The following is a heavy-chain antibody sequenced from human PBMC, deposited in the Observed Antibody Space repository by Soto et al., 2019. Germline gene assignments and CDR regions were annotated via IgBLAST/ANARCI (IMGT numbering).Heavy chain of an antibody. CDR2: INPSGGST. CDR1: GYTFTSYY. J-gene: IGHJ3*02. CDR3: ASPGVGLATGGEDAFDI. D-gene: IGHD3-16*01. Sequence: ASVKVSCKASGYTFTSYYMHWVRQAPGQGFECMGIINPSGGSTSYAQKFQGRVSMTRDTSTISVYMELSSLRSEDTAVYYCASPGVGLATGGEDAFDIWGQGTMVTVSS. V-gene: IGHV1-46*03.